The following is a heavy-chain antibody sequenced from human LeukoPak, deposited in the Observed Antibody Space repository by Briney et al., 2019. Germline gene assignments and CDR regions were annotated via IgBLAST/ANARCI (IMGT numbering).Heavy chain of an antibody. CDR1: GFTFDDYA. CDR2: ISWNSGSI. Sequence: GGSLRLSCSASGFTFDDYAMHWVRQAPGKGLEWVSGISWNSGSIGYADSVKGRFTISRDNVKNSLYLQMNSLRAEDTALYYCAKDPSSSWYGWLSAFDIWGQGTMVTVSS. V-gene: IGHV3-9*01. D-gene: IGHD6-13*01. CDR3: AKDPSSSWYGWLSAFDI. J-gene: IGHJ3*02.